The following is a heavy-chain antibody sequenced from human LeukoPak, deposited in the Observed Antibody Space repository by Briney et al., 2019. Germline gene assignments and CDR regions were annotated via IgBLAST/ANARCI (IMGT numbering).Heavy chain of an antibody. CDR3: ARVYLERLTAGYFDH. J-gene: IGHJ4*02. CDR1: GFSVSSNY. CDR2: IYSGGST. D-gene: IGHD2-8*01. V-gene: IGHV3-53*05. Sequence: GGSLRLSCAASGFSVSSNYMSWVRQAPGKGLEWVSVIYSGGSTYYADSVKGRFTISRDNSKNTLYLQMNSLRDDDSAAYFCARVYLERLTAGYFDHWGQGTQVTVSP.